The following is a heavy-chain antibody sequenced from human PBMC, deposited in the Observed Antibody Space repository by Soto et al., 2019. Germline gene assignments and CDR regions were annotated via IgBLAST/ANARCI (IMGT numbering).Heavy chain of an antibody. CDR3: AKVNDFWTGYYSTNWFDP. D-gene: IGHD3-3*01. CDR2: IYYSGST. Sequence: SETLSLTCTVSGGSINSYYWSWIRQPPGKGLEWIGYIYYSGSTNYNPSLKSRVTISVDTSKNQFSLKISSVTAADSAVYYCAKVNDFWTGYYSTNWFDPWGQGTLVTVSS. V-gene: IGHV4-59*01. CDR1: GGSINSYY. J-gene: IGHJ5*02.